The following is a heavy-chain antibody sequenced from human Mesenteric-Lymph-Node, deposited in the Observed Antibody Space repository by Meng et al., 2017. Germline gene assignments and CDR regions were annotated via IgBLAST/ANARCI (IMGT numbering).Heavy chain of an antibody. Sequence: VAPHQAGPRVVQPSGPLHPTCSVSGALITNRNLWSWVRLPPGKGLEWIGEIYHSGSTNYNPSLTSRVTISVYKSKNQFSLKLSSVTAADTAVYYCARAVYCGGDCYPFDYWGQGTLVTVSS. CDR3: ARAVYCGGDCYPFDY. CDR2: IYHSGST. D-gene: IGHD2-21*02. V-gene: IGHV4-4*02. CDR1: GALITNRNL. J-gene: IGHJ4*02.